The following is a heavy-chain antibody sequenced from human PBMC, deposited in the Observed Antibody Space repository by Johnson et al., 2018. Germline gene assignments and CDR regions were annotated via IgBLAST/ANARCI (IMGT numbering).Heavy chain of an antibody. J-gene: IGHJ3*02. D-gene: IGHD5-18*01. Sequence: VQLVQSGGGLVQPGGSLRLSCAASGFTFSSYWMSWVRQAPGKGLEWVANIKQDGSEKYYVDTVKGRFTISRDNAKNSLYLQMNSLRAEETAVYYCARDQRIQLSRRGAFDIWGQGTMVTVSS. CDR1: GFTFSSYW. CDR2: IKQDGSEK. V-gene: IGHV3-7*01. CDR3: ARDQRIQLSRRGAFDI.